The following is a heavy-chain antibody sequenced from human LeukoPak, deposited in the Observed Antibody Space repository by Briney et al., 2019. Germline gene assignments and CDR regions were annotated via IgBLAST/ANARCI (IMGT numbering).Heavy chain of an antibody. Sequence: GESLKISCAASGFTFSSYTMSWVRQAPGKGLEWVSGISGSGGSTYYADSVKGRFTISRDNSKNTLYLQMNSLRAEDTAVYYCAKDRYYDSSGPSDYWGQGTLVTVSS. CDR1: GFTFSSYT. J-gene: IGHJ4*02. CDR3: AKDRYYDSSGPSDY. D-gene: IGHD3-22*01. CDR2: ISGSGGST. V-gene: IGHV3-23*01.